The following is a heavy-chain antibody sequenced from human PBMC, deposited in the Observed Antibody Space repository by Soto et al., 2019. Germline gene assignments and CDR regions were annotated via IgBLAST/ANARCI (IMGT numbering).Heavy chain of an antibody. Sequence: ASVKVSCKASGYTFTSYDINWVRQATGQGLEWMGWMNPNSGNTGYAQKFQGRVTMTRNTSISTAYMELSSLRSEDTAVYYCARAYDFWSGYSPYGAFDIWGQGTMVTVS. V-gene: IGHV1-8*01. CDR2: MNPNSGNT. CDR1: GYTFTSYD. CDR3: ARAYDFWSGYSPYGAFDI. D-gene: IGHD3-3*01. J-gene: IGHJ3*02.